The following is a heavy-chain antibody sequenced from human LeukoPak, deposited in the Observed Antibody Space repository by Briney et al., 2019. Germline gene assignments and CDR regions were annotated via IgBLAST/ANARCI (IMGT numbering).Heavy chain of an antibody. CDR1: GFTVSSNY. V-gene: IGHV3-66*01. CDR2: IYSGGST. D-gene: IGHD2-8*01. CDR3: ASTDCTNGVCYYFDY. J-gene: IGHJ4*02. Sequence: PGGSLRLSCAASGFTVSSNYMSWVRQAPGKGLEWVSVIYSGGSTYYADSVKGRFIISRDNSKNTLYLQMNSLRAEDTAVYYCASTDCTNGVCYYFDYWGQGTLVTVSS.